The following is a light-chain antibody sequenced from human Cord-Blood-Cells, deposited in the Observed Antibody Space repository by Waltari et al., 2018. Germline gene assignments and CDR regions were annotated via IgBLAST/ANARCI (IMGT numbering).Light chain of an antibody. CDR3: CSYAGSSTWV. CDR2: EGS. V-gene: IGLV2-23*01. J-gene: IGLJ3*02. Sequence: QSALTQPASVSGSPGQSITISCTGTSSDVGSYNLVSWYQQHPGKAPKLMIYEGSKRPSVVSTRFSVSKSCNPASLTISGLQAEDEADYYCCSYAGSSTWVFGGGTKLTVL. CDR1: SSDVGSYNL.